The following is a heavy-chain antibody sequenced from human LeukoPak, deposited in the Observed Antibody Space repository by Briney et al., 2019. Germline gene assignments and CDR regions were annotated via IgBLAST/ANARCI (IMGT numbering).Heavy chain of an antibody. D-gene: IGHD3-22*01. CDR3: AEVEMVITTRYFQH. J-gene: IGHJ1*01. Sequence: GGSLRLSCAASGFTFSSYAMGWVRQAPGKGLEWVSAISGSGGSTYYADSVKGRFTISRDNSKNTLYLQMNSLRAEDTAVYYCAEVEMVITTRYFQHWGQGTLVTVSS. CDR2: ISGSGGST. CDR1: GFTFSSYA. V-gene: IGHV3-23*01.